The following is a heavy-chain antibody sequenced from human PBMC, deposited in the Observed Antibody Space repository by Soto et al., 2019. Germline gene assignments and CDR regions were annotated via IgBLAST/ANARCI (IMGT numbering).Heavy chain of an antibody. V-gene: IGHV3-30*03. CDR2: ISYDGSNK. CDR1: GFTFSSYG. Sequence: GGSLRLSCAASGFTFSSYGMHWVRQAPGKGLEWVAVISYDGSNKYYADSVKGRFTISRDNSKNTLYLQMNSLRAEDTAVYYCASLEGATTPSFDHWGQGTLVTVSS. CDR3: ASLEGATTPSFDH. D-gene: IGHD1-26*01. J-gene: IGHJ4*02.